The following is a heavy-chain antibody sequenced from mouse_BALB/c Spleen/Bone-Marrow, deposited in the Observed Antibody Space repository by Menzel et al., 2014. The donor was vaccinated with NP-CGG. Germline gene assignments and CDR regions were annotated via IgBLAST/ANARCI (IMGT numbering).Heavy chain of an antibody. V-gene: IGHV1S22*01. CDR1: GYTFTSYW. Sequence: LMESGSELVRPGASVKLSCKASGYTFTSYWMHWVKQRPGQGLEWIGNIYPGSGSTSYDEKFKNKATLTVDTSSSTAYMQLSSLTSEDSAVYYCTRSPITTVVAETMDYWGQGTSVTVSS. CDR2: IYPGSGST. D-gene: IGHD1-1*01. J-gene: IGHJ4*01. CDR3: TRSPITTVVAETMDY.